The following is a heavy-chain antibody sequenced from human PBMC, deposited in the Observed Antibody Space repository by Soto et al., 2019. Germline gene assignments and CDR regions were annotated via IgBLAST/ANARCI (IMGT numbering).Heavy chain of an antibody. V-gene: IGHV5-10-1*01. J-gene: IGHJ6*02. CDR2: IDPYDSYT. CDR3: ARPPLPGFGKYALDL. D-gene: IGHD3-10*01. CDR1: GYNFNNYW. Sequence: GESLKISCKGSGYNFNNYWINWVRQMPGKGLEWMGRIDPYDSYTNYSPSFQGHVTISVDTSSSTAYLQWSSLKASDTAMYYCARPPLPGFGKYALDLWGQGTTVTVSS.